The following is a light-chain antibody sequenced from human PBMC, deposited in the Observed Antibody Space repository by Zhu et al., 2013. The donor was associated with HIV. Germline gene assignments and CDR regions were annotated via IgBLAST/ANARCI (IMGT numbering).Light chain of an antibody. CDR2: GAS. Sequence: EVFLTQSPATLSLSPGERATLSCRASQTVSSDYLAWYQQKRGQSPRLLIYGASSRASDIPDRFSGSGSGTDFTLTVTRLEPEDFAVYYCQQYTTTPYTFGQGTRLEI. V-gene: IGKV3-20*01. CDR3: QQYTTTPYT. J-gene: IGKJ2*01. CDR1: QTVSSDY.